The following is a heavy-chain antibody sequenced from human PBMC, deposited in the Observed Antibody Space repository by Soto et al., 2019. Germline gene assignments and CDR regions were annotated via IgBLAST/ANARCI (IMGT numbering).Heavy chain of an antibody. V-gene: IGHV1-18*01. CDR1: GYTFTSYG. Sequence: ASVKVSCKASGYTFTSYGISWVRQAPGQGLEWMGWISAYNGITNYAQKLQGRVTMTTDTSTSTAYMELRSLRSDDTAVYYCARDRRPSPNYYDSSGYHDYWGQGTLVTVSS. CDR3: ARDRRPSPNYYDSSGYHDY. CDR2: ISAYNGIT. D-gene: IGHD3-22*01. J-gene: IGHJ4*02.